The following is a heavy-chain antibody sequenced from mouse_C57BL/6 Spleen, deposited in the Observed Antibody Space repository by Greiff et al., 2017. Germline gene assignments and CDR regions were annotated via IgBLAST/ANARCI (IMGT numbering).Heavy chain of an antibody. D-gene: IGHD2-3*01. J-gene: IGHJ3*01. V-gene: IGHV1-61*01. Sequence: QVQLQQPGAELVRPGSSVKLSCKASGYTFPSYWMDWVKQRPGQGLEWIGNIYPSDSETHYNQKFKDKATLTVDKSSSTAYMQLSSLTSEDSAVYYCARGSDGYYVAYWGQGTLVTVSA. CDR2: IYPSDSET. CDR1: GYTFPSYW. CDR3: ARGSDGYYVAY.